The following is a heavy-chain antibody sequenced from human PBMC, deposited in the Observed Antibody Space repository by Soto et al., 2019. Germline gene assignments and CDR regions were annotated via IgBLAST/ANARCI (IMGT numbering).Heavy chain of an antibody. J-gene: IGHJ4*02. D-gene: IGHD3-9*01. Sequence: VASVKVSCKASAYTFTSYGISWVRQAPGQGLEWMGWISADNGNTKYEQKLQGRVTMTTDTSTSTAYMELRSLRSDDTAVYYCARDLTPGLVDHWGQGTLVTVSS. V-gene: IGHV1-18*01. CDR3: ARDLTPGLVDH. CDR1: AYTFTSYG. CDR2: ISADNGNT.